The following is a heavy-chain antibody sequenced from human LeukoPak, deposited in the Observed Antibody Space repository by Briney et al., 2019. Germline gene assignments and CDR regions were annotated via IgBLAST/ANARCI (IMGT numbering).Heavy chain of an antibody. Sequence: GGSLRLSCAASGFTFNSYGMHWVRQAPGKGLEWVAFTRYDGSDKYYVDSVKGRFTISRDNSKNTLYLQMNSLRAEDTAMYFCAKDRHVWGYSYGQTFDYWGQGTLVIVSS. D-gene: IGHD5-18*01. CDR2: TRYDGSDK. J-gene: IGHJ4*02. CDR1: GFTFNSYG. V-gene: IGHV3-30*02. CDR3: AKDRHVWGYSYGQTFDY.